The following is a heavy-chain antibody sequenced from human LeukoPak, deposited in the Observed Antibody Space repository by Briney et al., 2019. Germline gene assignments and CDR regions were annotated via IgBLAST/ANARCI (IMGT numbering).Heavy chain of an antibody. J-gene: IGHJ4*02. Sequence: GGSLRFSCAASGFTFSSYGMSWVRRAPGKGPEWVSDISGSGGNTYYGDSVKGRFTISRDNSQNTLYLQMNTLRAEDTAVYYCAKVVSGYHFDYWGQGHLVTVSS. CDR2: ISGSGGNT. CDR3: AKVVSGYHFDY. CDR1: GFTFSSYG. V-gene: IGHV3-23*01. D-gene: IGHD5-12*01.